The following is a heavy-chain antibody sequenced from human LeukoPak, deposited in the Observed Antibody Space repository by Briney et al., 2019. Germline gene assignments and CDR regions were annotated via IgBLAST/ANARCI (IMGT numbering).Heavy chain of an antibody. CDR1: GFTFSSYA. CDR2: ISGSGGST. CDR3: AKDLLLLSLPQYFDY. J-gene: IGHJ4*02. Sequence: GGSLRLSCAASGFTFSSYAMSWVRQAPGKGLEWVSSISGSGGSTYYPDSVKGRFTISRDNSKNTLYLQMNNPRAEDTAVYYCAKDLLLLSLPQYFDYWGQGTLVTVSS. V-gene: IGHV3-23*01.